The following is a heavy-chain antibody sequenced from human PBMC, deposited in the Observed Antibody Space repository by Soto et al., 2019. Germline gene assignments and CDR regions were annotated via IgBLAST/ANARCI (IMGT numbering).Heavy chain of an antibody. D-gene: IGHD5-12*01. CDR3: ARVSSIVATIRPYYYYYMDF. Sequence: ASVKVSCKASGYTFTSYDINWVRQATGQGLEWMGWMNPNSGNTGYAQKFQGRVTMTRNTSISTAYMELSSLRSEDTAVYYCARVSSIVATIRPYYYYYMDFWGKGTTVTVSS. J-gene: IGHJ6*03. CDR1: GYTFTSYD. V-gene: IGHV1-8*01. CDR2: MNPNSGNT.